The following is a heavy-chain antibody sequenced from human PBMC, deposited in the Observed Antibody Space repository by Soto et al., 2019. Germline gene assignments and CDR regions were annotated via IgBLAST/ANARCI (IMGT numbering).Heavy chain of an antibody. CDR2: ISYDGSNK. Sequence: GGSLRLSCAASGFTFSSYAMHWVRQAPGKGLEWVAVISYDGSNKYYADSVKGRFTISRDNSKNTLYLQMNSLRAEDTAVYYCAREAFDIWGQGTMVTASS. CDR1: GFTFSSYA. CDR3: AREAFDI. V-gene: IGHV3-30*04. J-gene: IGHJ3*02.